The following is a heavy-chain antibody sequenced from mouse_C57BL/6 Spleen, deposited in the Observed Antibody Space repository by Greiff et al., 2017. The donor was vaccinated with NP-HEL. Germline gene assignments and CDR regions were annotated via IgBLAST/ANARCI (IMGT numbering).Heavy chain of an antibody. Sequence: EVQLVESAGGLVQPGSSMKLSCTASGFTFSDYYMAWVRQVPEKGLEWVANINYDGSSTYYLDSLKSRFIISRDNAKNILYLQMSSLKSEDTATYYCARDKGNPYAMDYWGQGTSVTVSS. CDR2: INYDGSST. J-gene: IGHJ4*01. CDR1: GFTFSDYY. D-gene: IGHD2-1*01. CDR3: ARDKGNPYAMDY. V-gene: IGHV5-16*01.